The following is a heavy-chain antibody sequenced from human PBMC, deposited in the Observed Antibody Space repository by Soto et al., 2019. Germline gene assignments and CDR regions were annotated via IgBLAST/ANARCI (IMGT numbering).Heavy chain of an antibody. V-gene: IGHV4-31*03. CDR3: ARGGIAAAAPPDY. J-gene: IGHJ4*02. Sequence: QVQLQESGPGLVKPSQTLSLTCTVSGGSISSGGYYWSWIRQHPGNGLEWIGYIYCSGSTYYNPSLKSRVTISVDTSKNPFSLKLSSVTAADTAVYYCARGGIAAAAPPDYWGQGTLVTVSS. CDR2: IYCSGST. D-gene: IGHD6-13*01. CDR1: GGSISSGGYY.